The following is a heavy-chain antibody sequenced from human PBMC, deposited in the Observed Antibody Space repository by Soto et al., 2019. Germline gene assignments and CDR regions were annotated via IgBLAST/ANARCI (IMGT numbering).Heavy chain of an antibody. D-gene: IGHD3-16*01. CDR1: GYTFTSYL. J-gene: IGHJ3*02. CDR3: ARGMGYVAPFDI. V-gene: IGHV1-3*01. CDR2: TYAGNGDT. Sequence: QVQLVQSGAEVKKPGASVKVSCKASGYTFTSYLMHWVRQAPGQRLEWMGWTYAGNGDTKYSQKFQDRVTITRDTSASTAYMELSSLRSEDTAVDYCARGMGYVAPFDIWGQGTMVTVSS.